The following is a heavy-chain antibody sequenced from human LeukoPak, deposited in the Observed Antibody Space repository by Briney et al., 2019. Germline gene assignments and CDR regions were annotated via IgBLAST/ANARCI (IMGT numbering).Heavy chain of an antibody. CDR3: TTYVGATAY. D-gene: IGHD1-26*01. J-gene: IGHJ4*02. CDR2: IKTKTDDGAT. Sequence: GGSLRLSCAASGFTFSNARMNWVRQAPEKGLEWVGGIKTKTDDGATDYSAPVKARFTISRDDSNTTLYLQMNGLKTEDTAIYYCTTYVGATAYWGQGTLVTVSS. V-gene: IGHV3-15*01. CDR1: GFTFSNAR.